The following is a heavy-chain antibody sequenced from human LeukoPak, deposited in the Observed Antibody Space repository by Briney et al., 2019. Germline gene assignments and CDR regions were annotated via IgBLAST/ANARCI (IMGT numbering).Heavy chain of an antibody. Sequence: SETLSLTCTVSGGSISTYYWSWIRQSPGKGLEWIGYIYTSGSPNYNPSLKSRVTISVDTSKNQFSLKLTSVTAADTAVYYCARSGWNYGGTFPENWFDPWGQGTLVTVSS. CDR1: GGSISTYY. J-gene: IGHJ5*02. CDR3: ARSGWNYGGTFPENWFDP. D-gene: IGHD1-7*01. CDR2: IYTSGSP. V-gene: IGHV4-4*09.